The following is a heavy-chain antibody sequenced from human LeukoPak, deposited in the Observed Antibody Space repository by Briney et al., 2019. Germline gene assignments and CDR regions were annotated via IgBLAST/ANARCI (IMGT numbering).Heavy chain of an antibody. CDR1: GCIFDDYA. D-gene: IGHD5/OR15-5a*01. Sequence: PGGSLRLSCATSGCIFDDYAMNWVRQAPGKGLEWVASISWNSDVIAYADSVKGRFTISRANDKRFSSMQMNVLTPEDTAFYFCFIDSSTVYVSYIDFWGQGILVTVSP. V-gene: IGHV3-9*01. CDR2: ISWNSDVI. CDR3: FIDSSTVYVSYIDF. J-gene: IGHJ4*02.